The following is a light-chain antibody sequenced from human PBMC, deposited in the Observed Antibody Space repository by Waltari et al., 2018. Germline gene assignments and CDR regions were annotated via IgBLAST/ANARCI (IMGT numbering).Light chain of an antibody. J-gene: IGLJ2*01. CDR1: SSDVGAYNH. CDR3: CSYAGDYTLV. Sequence: QSALTQPRSVSGSPGQSVTIPCAGTSSDVGAYNHFSWYQQSPGTAPKLLIYEVNNRPSGVPDRFSASKSGNTASLTISGLRAEDEADYYCCSYAGDYTLVFGGGTKLTVL. V-gene: IGLV2-11*01. CDR2: EVN.